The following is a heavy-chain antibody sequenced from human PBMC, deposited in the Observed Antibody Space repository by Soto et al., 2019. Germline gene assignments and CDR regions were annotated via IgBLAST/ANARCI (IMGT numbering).Heavy chain of an antibody. D-gene: IGHD5-12*01. Sequence: QVQLVQSGAEVKKPGASVKVSCKASGYTFTSYYMHWVRQAPGQGLEWMGIINPSGGSTSYAQKFQGRVTMTRDKSTSTVYMELSSLRSEDTAVYYCARNGYSGYGWLGWFDPWGQGTLVTVSS. CDR3: ARNGYSGYGWLGWFDP. CDR1: GYTFTSYY. J-gene: IGHJ5*02. CDR2: INPSGGST. V-gene: IGHV1-46*01.